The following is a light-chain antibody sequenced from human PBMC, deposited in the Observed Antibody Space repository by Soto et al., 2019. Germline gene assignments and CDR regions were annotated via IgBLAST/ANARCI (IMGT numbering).Light chain of an antibody. CDR3: QTWGSGIVV. CDR2: LNSDGSH. V-gene: IGLV4-69*01. Sequence: QLVLTQSPSASASLGASVKRTCTLSRGHSNYAIAWHQQQSEKGPRYLMKLNSDGSHSKGDGIPDRFSGSSSGAERYLTISSLQSEDEADYYCQTWGSGIVVFGGGTKLTVL. CDR1: RGHSNYA. J-gene: IGLJ2*01.